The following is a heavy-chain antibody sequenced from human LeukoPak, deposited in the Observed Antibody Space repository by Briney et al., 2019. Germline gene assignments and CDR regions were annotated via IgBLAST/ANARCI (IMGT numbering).Heavy chain of an antibody. CDR1: GFTFSSYW. J-gene: IGHJ6*04. CDR3: ARGNYYNMDV. D-gene: IGHD3-10*01. CDR2: INSDGSNT. V-gene: IGHV3-74*01. Sequence: GGSLRLSCEASGFTFSSYWIHWVRQAPGKGLVWVSGINSDGSNTNYADSVKGRFTISRDNAKNTLYLQMNSLRAEDTAVYYCARGNYYNMDVWGKGTTVTVSS.